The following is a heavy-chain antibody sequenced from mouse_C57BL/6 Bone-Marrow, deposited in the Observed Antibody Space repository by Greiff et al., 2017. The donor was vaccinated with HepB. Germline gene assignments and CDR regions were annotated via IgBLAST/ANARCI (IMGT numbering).Heavy chain of an antibody. Sequence: EVKVEESGGGLVKPGGSLKLSCAASGFTFSSYAMSWVCRTPEKRLEWVATISDGGSYTYYPDNVKGRFTISRDNAKNNLYLQMSHLKSEDTAMYYCARDSPRAMDYCGQGTSVTVSS. CDR1: GFTFSSYA. CDR3: ARDSPRAMDY. J-gene: IGHJ4*01. V-gene: IGHV5-4*01. CDR2: ISDGGSYT. D-gene: IGHD2-10*02.